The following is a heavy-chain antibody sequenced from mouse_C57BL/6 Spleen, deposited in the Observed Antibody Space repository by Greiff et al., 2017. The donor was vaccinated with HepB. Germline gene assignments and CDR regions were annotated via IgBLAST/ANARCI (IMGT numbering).Heavy chain of an antibody. CDR1: GFTFSSYA. D-gene: IGHD2-12*01. V-gene: IGHV5-4*01. Sequence: EVKVVESGGGLVKLGGSLKLSCAASGFTFSSYAMSWVRQTPEKRLEWVATISDGGSYTYYPDNVKGRFTISRDNAKNNLYLQMSHLKSEDTAMYYCARDQLYWFAYWGQGTLVTVSA. CDR3: ARDQLYWFAY. CDR2: ISDGGSYT. J-gene: IGHJ3*01.